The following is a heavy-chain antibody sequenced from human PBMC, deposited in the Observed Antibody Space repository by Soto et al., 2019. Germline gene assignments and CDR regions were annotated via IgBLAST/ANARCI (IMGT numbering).Heavy chain of an antibody. CDR3: TTYFDYYDSSGYYY. V-gene: IGHV3-15*01. Sequence: GSLRLSCAASGFTFSNAWMSWVRQAPGKGLEWVGRIKSKTDGGTTDYAAPVKGRFTISRDDSKNTLYLQMNSLKTEDTAVYYCTTYFDYYDSSGYYYWGQGTLVTVSS. CDR2: IKSKTDGGTT. J-gene: IGHJ4*02. D-gene: IGHD3-22*01. CDR1: GFTFSNAW.